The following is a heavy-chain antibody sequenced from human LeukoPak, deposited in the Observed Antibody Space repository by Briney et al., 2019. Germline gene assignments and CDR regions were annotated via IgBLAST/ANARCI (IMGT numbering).Heavy chain of an antibody. J-gene: IGHJ4*02. CDR2: IYHSGST. CDR3: ARAQLVAPAAVYLYYFDY. V-gene: IGHV4-4*02. CDR1: GGSISSSNW. D-gene: IGHD6-13*01. Sequence: SETLSLTCAVSGGSISSSNWWSWVRQPPGKGLEWIGEIYHSGSTNYNPSLKSRVTISVDKSKNQFSLKLSSVTAADTAVYYCARAQLVAPAAVYLYYFDYWGQGTLVTVSS.